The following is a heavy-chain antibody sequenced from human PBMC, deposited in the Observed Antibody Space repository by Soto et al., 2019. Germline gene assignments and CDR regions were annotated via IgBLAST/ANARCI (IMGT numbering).Heavy chain of an antibody. J-gene: IGHJ4*02. CDR2: MNPNSGNT. D-gene: IGHD5-18*01. CDR1: GYTFTSYD. V-gene: IGHV1-8*01. Sequence: ASVKVSCKASGYTFTSYDINWVRQATGQGLEWMGWMNPNSGNTGYAQKFQGRLTMTRDTSISTAYMELSSVTAADTAVYYCARSTIQLWVDYWGQGTLVTVSS. CDR3: ARSTIQLWVDY.